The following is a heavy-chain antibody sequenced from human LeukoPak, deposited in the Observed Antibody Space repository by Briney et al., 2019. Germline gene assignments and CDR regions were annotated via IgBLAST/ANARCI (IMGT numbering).Heavy chain of an antibody. CDR3: AVSGSYTRLFDY. CDR2: IYPGDSDT. V-gene: IGHV5-51*01. J-gene: IGHJ4*02. Sequence: GEALKISCTGSGYGFTSYRIGWVRQTTGKGLEWMWIIYPGDSDTRYSPSFQGQVTISADKSISTAYLQWSSLKASDTAMYYCAVSGSYTRLFDYWGQGTLVTVSS. D-gene: IGHD1-26*01. CDR1: GYGFTSYR.